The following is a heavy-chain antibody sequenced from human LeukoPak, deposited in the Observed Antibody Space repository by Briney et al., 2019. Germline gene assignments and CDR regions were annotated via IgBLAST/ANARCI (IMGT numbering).Heavy chain of an antibody. CDR3: ASQAANIAAPWMFDP. Sequence: PSETLSLTCTVSGGSINSYYWSWIRQPPGKGLEWIGYIYYSGSTYYNPSLKSRVTMSLDTSKNQFSLKLSSVTAADAAVYYCASQAANIAAPWMFDPWGQGTLVTVSS. CDR1: GGSINSYY. J-gene: IGHJ5*02. CDR2: IYYSGST. D-gene: IGHD6-6*01. V-gene: IGHV4-59*04.